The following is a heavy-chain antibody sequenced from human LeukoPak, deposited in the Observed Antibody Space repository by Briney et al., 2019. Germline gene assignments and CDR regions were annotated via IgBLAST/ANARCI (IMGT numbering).Heavy chain of an antibody. Sequence: ASVKVSCKASGYSFSDHHIHWVRQAPGQGLEWMGWIHPNGRDTKYAQKFQGRMTMTTDTSITTAYMELNRVTSDDTAIYYCSGRYGPRPVWGQGTLVTASS. J-gene: IGHJ4*02. D-gene: IGHD5-18*01. CDR2: IHPNGRDT. CDR3: SGRYGPRPV. V-gene: IGHV1-2*02. CDR1: GYSFSDHH.